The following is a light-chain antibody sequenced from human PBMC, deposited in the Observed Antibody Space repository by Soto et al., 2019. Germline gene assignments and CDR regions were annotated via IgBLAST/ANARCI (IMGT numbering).Light chain of an antibody. CDR1: SSNIGSNS. V-gene: IGLV1-44*01. CDR2: SDD. J-gene: IGLJ2*01. CDR3: ASWDDNLNGPV. Sequence: QSVLTQPPSASGTPGQTVTISCSGSSSNIGSNSVNWYQQLPGAAPSLLIYSDDQRPSGVPDRFSGSKSGTSASLAISGLQSEDEADYYCASWDDNLNGPVFGRGTKLTVL.